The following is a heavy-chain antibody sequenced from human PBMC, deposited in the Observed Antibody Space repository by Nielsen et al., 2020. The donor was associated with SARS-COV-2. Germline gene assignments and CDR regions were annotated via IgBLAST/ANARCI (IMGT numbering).Heavy chain of an antibody. CDR2: ISSSSSTI. V-gene: IGHV3-48*01. CDR3: ASQGGSNWGSSQYYGMDV. J-gene: IGHJ6*02. CDR1: ELPFNSFA. D-gene: IGHD7-27*01. Sequence: GGSLRLSCGASELPFNSFAMSWVRQAPGKGLEWVSYISSSSSTIYYADSVKGRFTISRDNAKNSLYLQMNSLRAEDTAVYYCASQGGSNWGSSQYYGMDVWGQGTTVTVSS.